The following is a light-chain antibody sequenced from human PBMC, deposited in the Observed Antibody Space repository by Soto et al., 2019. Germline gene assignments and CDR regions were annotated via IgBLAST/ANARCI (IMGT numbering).Light chain of an antibody. V-gene: IGKV3-20*01. CDR2: GAS. J-gene: IGKJ1*01. CDR1: KSVSSNS. Sequence: ELVLTQSPGTLSLSPGERATLSCRASKSVSSNSLAWYQQRPAQAPRLLIYGASSRATGIPDRFSGSGSGTDFTLTISRLEPEDFAVYYCQQYETSPRAFGQGTKVEIK. CDR3: QQYETSPRA.